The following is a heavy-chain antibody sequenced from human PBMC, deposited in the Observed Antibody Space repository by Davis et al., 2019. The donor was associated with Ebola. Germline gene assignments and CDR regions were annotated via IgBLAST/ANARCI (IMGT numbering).Heavy chain of an antibody. J-gene: IGHJ4*02. D-gene: IGHD6-13*01. Sequence: GESLKISCAASGFSFSDFYMSWIRQAPGKGLEWVSYISNSGSAISYADSVKGRFTISRDNAKNSLYLQMNSLRAEDTAVYYCARDKGKAAAGTILDYWGQGTLVTVSS. CDR1: GFSFSDFY. CDR2: ISNSGSAI. CDR3: ARDKGKAAAGTILDY. V-gene: IGHV3-11*01.